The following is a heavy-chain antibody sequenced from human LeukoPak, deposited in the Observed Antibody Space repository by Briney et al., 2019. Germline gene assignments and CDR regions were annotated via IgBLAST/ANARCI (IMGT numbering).Heavy chain of an antibody. D-gene: IGHD3-22*01. V-gene: IGHV3-30*18. CDR3: AKPRYYDSSGYPRFGRGPIDY. CDR1: GFTFSSYG. J-gene: IGHJ4*02. Sequence: GRPLRLSCAASGFTFSSYGMHWVRQAPGKGLEWVAVISYDGSNKYYADSVKGRFTISRDNSKNTLYLQMNSLRAEDTAVYYCAKPRYYDSSGYPRFGRGPIDYWGQGTLVTVSS. CDR2: ISYDGSNK.